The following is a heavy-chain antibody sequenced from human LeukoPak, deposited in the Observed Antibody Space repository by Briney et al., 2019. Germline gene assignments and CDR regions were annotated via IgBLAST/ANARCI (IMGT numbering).Heavy chain of an antibody. CDR2: MNPNSGNT. J-gene: IGHJ3*02. Sequence: EASVKVSCKASGYTFTSYDINWVRQATGQGLEWMGWMNPNSGNTGYAQKFQGRVTMTRNTSISTAYMELSSLRSEDTAVYYCARRTNRRLRWKTGNDAFDIWGQGTMVTVSS. V-gene: IGHV1-8*01. CDR1: GYTFTSYD. D-gene: IGHD4-23*01. CDR3: ARRTNRRLRWKTGNDAFDI.